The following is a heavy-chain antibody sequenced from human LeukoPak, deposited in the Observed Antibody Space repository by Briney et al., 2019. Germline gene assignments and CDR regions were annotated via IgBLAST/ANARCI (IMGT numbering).Heavy chain of an antibody. CDR3: ARDSRSYSTGTEY. V-gene: IGHV3-30-3*01. D-gene: IGHD3-10*01. CDR2: ISYDGSNQ. CDR1: GFAFSSYA. Sequence: GVSLRLSCAASGFAFSSYAMHRVRQAPGKGLEWVAVISYDGSNQYCADSVKGRFTISRDNSRNTLYLQMNSLRLEDTALYYCARDSRSYSTGTEYWGQGTLVTVFS. J-gene: IGHJ4*02.